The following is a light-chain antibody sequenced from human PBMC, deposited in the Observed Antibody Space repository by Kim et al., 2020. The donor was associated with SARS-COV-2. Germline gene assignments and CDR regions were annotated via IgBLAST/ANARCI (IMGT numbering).Light chain of an antibody. CDR2: RNT. CDR3: AAWDDSLGGLYV. CDR1: SSNIGTCY. V-gene: IGLV1-47*01. Sequence: RVAISCSGSSSNIGTCYVYWYQQVPGTAPKLLIFRNTQRPSGVPDRFSGSKSGTSASLAISGLRSEDEADYYCAAWDDSLGGLYVFGNGTKVTVL. J-gene: IGLJ1*01.